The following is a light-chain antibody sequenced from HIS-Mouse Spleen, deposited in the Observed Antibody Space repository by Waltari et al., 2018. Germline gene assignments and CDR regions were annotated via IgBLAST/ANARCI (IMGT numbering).Light chain of an antibody. CDR3: CSYAGSSTWV. CDR2: EGS. J-gene: IGLJ3*02. V-gene: IGLV2-23*01. CDR1: SRDVGSYNL. Sequence: SALTQPASVSGSPGQSLTISCTGTSRDVGSYNLVSWYQQHPGKAPKLMIYEGSKRPSGVSNRFSGSKSGNTASLTISGLQAEDEADYYCCSYAGSSTWVFGGGTKLTVL.